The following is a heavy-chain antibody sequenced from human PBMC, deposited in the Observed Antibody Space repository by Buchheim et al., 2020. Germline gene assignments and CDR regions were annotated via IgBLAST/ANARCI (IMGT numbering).Heavy chain of an antibody. J-gene: IGHJ6*02. V-gene: IGHV3-21*01. CDR1: GFTFSSYS. D-gene: IGHD6-19*01. CDR3: ARDLGHSGWYDYYYYGMDV. Sequence: EVQLVESGGGLVKPGGSLRLSCAASGFTFSSYSMNWVRQAPGKGLEWVSSISSSSSYIYYADSVKGRFTISRDNAKNSLYLQMNSLRAEDTAVYYCARDLGHSGWYDYYYYGMDVWGQGTT. CDR2: ISSSSSYI.